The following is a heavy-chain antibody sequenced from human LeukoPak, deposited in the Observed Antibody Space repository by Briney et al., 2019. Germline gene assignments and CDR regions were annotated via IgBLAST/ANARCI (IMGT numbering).Heavy chain of an antibody. CDR2: INPNSGGT. V-gene: IGHV1-2*02. Sequence: GASVKVSCKASGYTFTGYYMHWVRQAPGQGLEWMGWINPNSGGTNYAQKFQGRVTMTRDTSISTAYMELSRLRSDDTAVYYCARDADIVVVPAANGVDYWGQGTLVTVS. CDR1: GYTFTGYY. CDR3: ARDADIVVVPAANGVDY. D-gene: IGHD2-2*01. J-gene: IGHJ4*02.